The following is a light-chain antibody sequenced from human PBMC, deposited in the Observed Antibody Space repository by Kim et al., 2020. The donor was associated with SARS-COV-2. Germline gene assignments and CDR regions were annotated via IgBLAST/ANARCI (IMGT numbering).Light chain of an antibody. CDR3: QAWDTSTYV. CDR1: KLGDKF. V-gene: IGLV3-1*01. CDR2: QDD. J-gene: IGLJ1*01. Sequence: ELTQPPSVSVSPGQTAIITCPGDKLGDKFVCWYQQKTGQSPVQVIYQDDKRPSGVPERFSGSNSGDTTTLTISGTHTMDEADYYCQAWDTSTYVFGTG.